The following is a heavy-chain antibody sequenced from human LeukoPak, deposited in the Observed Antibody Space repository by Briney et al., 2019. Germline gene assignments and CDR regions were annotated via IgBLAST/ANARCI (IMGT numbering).Heavy chain of an antibody. D-gene: IGHD4/OR15-4a*01. CDR1: GFTFSSCA. V-gene: IGHV3-30-3*01. J-gene: IGHJ3*02. CDR2: ISYDGSNK. CDR3: ARADYGHHLDAFDI. Sequence: GGSLRLSCAASGFTFSSCAMHWVRQAPGKGLEWVAVISYDGSNKYYADSVKGRFTISRDNSKNTLYLQMNSLRAEDTAVYYCARADYGHHLDAFDIWGQGTMVTVSS.